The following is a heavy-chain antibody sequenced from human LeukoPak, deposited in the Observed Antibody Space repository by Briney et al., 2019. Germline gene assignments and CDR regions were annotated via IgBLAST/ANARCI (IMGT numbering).Heavy chain of an antibody. CDR1: GGSISSYY. CDR3: ASQIPAGYSSSWYEV. CDR2: IYYSGST. V-gene: IGHV4-59*12. J-gene: IGHJ4*02. Sequence: PSETLSLTCTVSGGSISSYYWSWIRQPPGKGLEWIGYIYYSGSTNYNPSLKSRVTISVDTSKNQFSLKLSSVTAADTAVYYCASQIPAGYSSSWYEVWGQGTLVTVSS. D-gene: IGHD6-13*01.